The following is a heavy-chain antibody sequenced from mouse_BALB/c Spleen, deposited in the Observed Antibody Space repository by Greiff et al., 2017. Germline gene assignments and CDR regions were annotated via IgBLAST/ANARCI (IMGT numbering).Heavy chain of an antibody. J-gene: IGHJ4*01. V-gene: IGHV5-4*02. CDR3: ASGGYDSYAMDY. CDR1: GFTFSDYY. Sequence: EVQLVESGGGLVKPGGSLKLSCAASGFTFSDYYMYWVRQTPEKRLEWVATISDGGSYTYYPDSVKGRFTISRDNAKNNLYLQMSSLKSEDTAMYDCASGGYDSYAMDYWGQGTSVTVSS. CDR2: ISDGGSYT. D-gene: IGHD2-2*01.